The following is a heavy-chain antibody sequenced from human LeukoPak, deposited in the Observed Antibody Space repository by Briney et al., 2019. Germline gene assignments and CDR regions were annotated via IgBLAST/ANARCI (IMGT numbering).Heavy chain of an antibody. D-gene: IGHD3-16*02. V-gene: IGHV4-34*01. J-gene: IGHJ5*02. Sequence: SETLSLTCAVYGGSFSGYYWSWIRQPPGKGLEWIGEINHSGSTNYNPSLKSRVIISVDTSKNQFSLKLSSVTAADTAVYYCARAYLRRYSLVPPHHWGQGTLVTVSS. CDR3: ARAYLRRYSLVPPHH. CDR2: INHSGST. CDR1: GGSFSGYY.